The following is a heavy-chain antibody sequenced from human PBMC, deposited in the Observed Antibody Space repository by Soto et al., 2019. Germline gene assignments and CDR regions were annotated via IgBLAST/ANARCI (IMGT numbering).Heavy chain of an antibody. J-gene: IGHJ4*02. CDR3: ARESH. V-gene: IGHV3-7*01. Sequence: GGSLRLSCVGSGFTFSTRWMSWVRQAPGKGLEWVANINQDGSAKYYVDSVKGRFTISRDNAKNSMYLQMNSLRPEDTAVYYCARESHWGQGISVTVSS. CDR1: GFTFSTRW. CDR2: INQDGSAK.